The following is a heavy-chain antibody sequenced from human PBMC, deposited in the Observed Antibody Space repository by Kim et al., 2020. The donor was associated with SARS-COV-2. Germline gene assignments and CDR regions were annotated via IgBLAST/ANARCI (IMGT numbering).Heavy chain of an antibody. CDR3: AMRSYYGSGEGAPVDY. J-gene: IGHJ4*02. V-gene: IGHV4-61*01. CDR2: IYYSGST. Sequence: SETLSLTCTVSGGSVSSGSYYWSWIRQPPGKGLEWIGYIYYSGSTNYNPSLKSRVTISVDTSKNQFSLKLSSVTAADTAVYYCAMRSYYGSGEGAPVDYWGQGTLVTVSS. D-gene: IGHD3-10*01. CDR1: GGSVSSGSYY.